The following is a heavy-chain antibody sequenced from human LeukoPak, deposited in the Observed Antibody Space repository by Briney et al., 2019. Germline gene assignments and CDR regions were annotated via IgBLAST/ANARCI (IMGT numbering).Heavy chain of an antibody. D-gene: IGHD1-26*01. CDR2: INWNGGST. V-gene: IGHV3-20*04. Sequence: PGGSLRLSCAASGFTFDDYGMSWVRQAPGKGLEWVSGINWNGGSTGYADSVKGRFTISRDNAKNSLYLQMNSLRAEGTALYYCARLDSGSYYFDYWGQGTLVTVSS. CDR3: ARLDSGSYYFDY. CDR1: GFTFDDYG. J-gene: IGHJ4*02.